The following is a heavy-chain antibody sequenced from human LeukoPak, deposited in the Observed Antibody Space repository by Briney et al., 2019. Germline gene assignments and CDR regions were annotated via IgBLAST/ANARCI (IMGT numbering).Heavy chain of an antibody. V-gene: IGHV1-8*01. CDR2: MNPNSGNT. Sequence: GASVKVSCKASGYTFTSYDINWVRQATGQGLEWMGWMNPNSGNTGYAQKFQGRVTMTTDTSTSTAYMELRSLRSDDTAVYYCATHPPGIWGQGTMVTVSS. D-gene: IGHD3-10*01. CDR3: ATHPPGI. J-gene: IGHJ3*02. CDR1: GYTFTSYD.